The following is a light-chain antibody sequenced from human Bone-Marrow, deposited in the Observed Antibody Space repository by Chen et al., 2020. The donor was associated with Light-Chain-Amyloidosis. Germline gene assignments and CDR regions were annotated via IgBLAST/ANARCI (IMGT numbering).Light chain of an antibody. V-gene: IGLV3-21*02. CDR3: QVWDRSSDRPV. CDR2: DDS. Sequence: YGLTPPSSVAVAPRQTATIACGGNNIGSTSVHWYQQTPGQAPLLVVYDDSDRPSGIPERLSGSNSGNTATLTISRVEAGDEADYYCQVWDRSSDRPVFGGGTKLTVL. J-gene: IGLJ3*02. CDR1: NIGSTS.